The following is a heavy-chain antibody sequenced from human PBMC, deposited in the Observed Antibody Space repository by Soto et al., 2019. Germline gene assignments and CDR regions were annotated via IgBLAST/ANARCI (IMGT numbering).Heavy chain of an antibody. Sequence: SETLSLTCTASGGSISSGGYYWSWIRQHPGKGLEWIGSIDYSGRTYYNPSFKSRVTLPVDMSNNQFSLKLYSVTAADTAVYFCASGAYYDVLSRYYRNYYLDVWGKGTTVTVSS. J-gene: IGHJ6*03. D-gene: IGHD3-3*01. CDR3: ASGAYYDVLSRYYRNYYLDV. V-gene: IGHV4-39*01. CDR2: IDYSGRT. CDR1: GGSISSGGYY.